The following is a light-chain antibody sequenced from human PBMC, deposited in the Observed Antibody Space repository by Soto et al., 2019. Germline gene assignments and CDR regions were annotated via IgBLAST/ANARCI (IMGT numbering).Light chain of an antibody. CDR2: DAS. J-gene: IGKJ2*01. CDR1: QGINSA. V-gene: IGKV1-13*02. CDR3: QQFNSYPHT. Sequence: AIQLTQSPSSLSASVGDRVTITCRASQGINSALAWYQQKPGKAPNLLIYDASSLESGVPSRFSGSGSGTDFTLTISSLQPEDFASYYCQQFNSYPHTFGQGTKLEIK.